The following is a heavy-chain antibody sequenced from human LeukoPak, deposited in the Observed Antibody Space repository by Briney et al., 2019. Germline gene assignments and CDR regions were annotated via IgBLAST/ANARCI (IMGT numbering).Heavy chain of an antibody. Sequence: WGALSPPCTGFGVPINSLDLWRWVRKPPGKGLEWLGYIYYSGRGSANYNPSLKSRVTISIDTSKHQFSLKQSSATAADTAVYYCARSRWFDPWGQGALVTDSS. CDR1: GVPINSLDL. V-gene: IGHV4-59*11. D-gene: IGHD2-2*01. CDR3: ARSRWFDP. J-gene: IGHJ5*02. CDR2: IYYSGRGSA.